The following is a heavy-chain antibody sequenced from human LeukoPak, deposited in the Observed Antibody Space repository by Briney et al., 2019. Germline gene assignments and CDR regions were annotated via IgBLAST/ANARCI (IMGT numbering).Heavy chain of an antibody. V-gene: IGHV3-23*01. CDR1: GFTFSSYA. Sequence: GGSLRLSCAASGFTFSSYAMSWVRQAPGKGLEWVSAISGSGGSTYYADSVKGRFTISRDNSKNTLYLQMNSLRAEDTAVYYCAKYSGLEWSNKGVYGAFDIWGQGTMVTVSS. CDR2: ISGSGGST. J-gene: IGHJ3*02. CDR3: AKYSGLEWSNKGVYGAFDI. D-gene: IGHD3-3*01.